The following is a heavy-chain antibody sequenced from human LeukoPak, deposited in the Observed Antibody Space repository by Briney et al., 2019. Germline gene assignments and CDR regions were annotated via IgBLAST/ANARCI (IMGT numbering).Heavy chain of an antibody. V-gene: IGHV4-61*02. CDR3: ARGIAAAVDWFDP. Sequence: SETLSLTCTVSGASISNIIYYWGWVRQPAGKGLEWIGRIYTSGSTNYNPSLKSRVTISVDTSKNQFSLKLSSVTAADTAVYYCARGIAAAVDWFDPWGQGTLVTVSS. CDR2: IYTSGST. J-gene: IGHJ5*02. D-gene: IGHD6-13*01. CDR1: GASISNIIYY.